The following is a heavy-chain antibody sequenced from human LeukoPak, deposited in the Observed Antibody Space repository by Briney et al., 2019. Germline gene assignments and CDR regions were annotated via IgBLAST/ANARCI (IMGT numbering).Heavy chain of an antibody. CDR3: ARDPGGVDYGDYNPERAFDI. D-gene: IGHD4-17*01. Sequence: SVKVSCKASGYTFTSYGISWVRQAPGQGLEWMGGIIPIFGTANYAQKFQGRVTITADESTSTAYMELSSLRSEDTAVYYCARDPGGVDYGDYNPERAFDIWGQGTMVTVSS. J-gene: IGHJ3*02. V-gene: IGHV1-69*13. CDR2: IIPIFGTA. CDR1: GYTFTSYG.